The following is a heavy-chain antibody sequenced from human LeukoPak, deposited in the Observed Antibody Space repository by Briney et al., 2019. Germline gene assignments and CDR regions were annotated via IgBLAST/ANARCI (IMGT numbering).Heavy chain of an antibody. V-gene: IGHV3-73*01. D-gene: IGHD5-18*01. CDR1: GFTFSGSA. CDR3: TRHEPVDTAMVTDY. CDR2: IRSKANSYAT. J-gene: IGHJ4*02. Sequence: PGGSLRLSCAASGFTFSGSAMQWVRQASGKGLEWVGRIRSKANSYATAYAASVKDRFTISRDDSKNTAYLHMNSLKTEVTAVYYCTRHEPVDTAMVTDYWGQGTLVTVSS.